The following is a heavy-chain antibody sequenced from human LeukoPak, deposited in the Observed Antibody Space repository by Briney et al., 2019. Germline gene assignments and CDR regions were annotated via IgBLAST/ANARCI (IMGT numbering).Heavy chain of an antibody. D-gene: IGHD3-16*02. CDR1: GFTFSSYA. Sequence: LRLSCAASGFTFSSYAMSWVRQAPGKGLEWIGYIYHSGSTYYNPSLKSRVTISVDRSKNQFSLKLSSVTAADTAVYYCARGGDWGSYRTFDYWGQGTLVTVSS. V-gene: IGHV4-30-2*01. J-gene: IGHJ4*02. CDR2: IYHSGST. CDR3: ARGGDWGSYRTFDY.